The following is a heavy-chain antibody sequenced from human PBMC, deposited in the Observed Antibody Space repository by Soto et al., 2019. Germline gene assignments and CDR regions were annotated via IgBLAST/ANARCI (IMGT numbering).Heavy chain of an antibody. Sequence: QVQLVESGGGVVQPGRSLRLSCAASGFTFSNYGMHWVRQAPGKGLEWVALISYDGSNKYYADSVKGRFTISRDNSKNTLDLQMNSLRAEDTAVYYCAKSGEVGAYCGGDCYYWYFDLWGRGTLVTVSS. V-gene: IGHV3-30*18. CDR3: AKSGEVGAYCGGDCYYWYFDL. CDR2: ISYDGSNK. CDR1: GFTFSNYG. J-gene: IGHJ2*01. D-gene: IGHD2-21*02.